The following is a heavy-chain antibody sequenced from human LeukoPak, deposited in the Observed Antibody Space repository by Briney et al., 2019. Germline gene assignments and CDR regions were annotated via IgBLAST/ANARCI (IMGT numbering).Heavy chain of an antibody. CDR1: GFTFSSYS. D-gene: IGHD4-11*01. J-gene: IGHJ6*03. CDR2: INWNGGST. V-gene: IGHV3-20*04. Sequence: GGSLRLSCAASGFTFSSYSMNWVRQAPGKGLEWVSGINWNGGSTGYADSVKGRFTISRDNAKNSLYLQMNSLRAEDTALYYCARGSNYYYYYMDVWGKGTTVTVSS. CDR3: ARGSNYYYYYMDV.